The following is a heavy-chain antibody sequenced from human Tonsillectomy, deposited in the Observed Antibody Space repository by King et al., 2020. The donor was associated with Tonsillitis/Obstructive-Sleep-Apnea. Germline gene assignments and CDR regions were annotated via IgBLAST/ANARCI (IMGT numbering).Heavy chain of an antibody. V-gene: IGHV5-51*01. Sequence: QLVQSGAEVKKPGESLKISCKGSGYSFTSYWIGWVRQMPGKGMEWMGIIYPGDSDTRYSPSFQGQVTISADKSISTAYLQWSSLKASDTAMYYCARLFGVVTTNYYFDYWGQGTLVTVSS. CDR1: GYSFTSYW. D-gene: IGHD3-3*01. CDR2: IYPGDSDT. J-gene: IGHJ4*02. CDR3: ARLFGVVTTNYYFDY.